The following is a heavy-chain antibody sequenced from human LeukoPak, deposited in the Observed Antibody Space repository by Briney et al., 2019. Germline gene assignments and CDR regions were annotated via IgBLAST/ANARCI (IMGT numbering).Heavy chain of an antibody. J-gene: IGHJ4*02. V-gene: IGHV3-7*04. CDR3: ARGGTYYDILTDYYTAWYFDY. D-gene: IGHD3-9*01. Sequence: GGSLRLSCAAPGFTFSRYWMSWVRQAPGKGLEWVANIKQDGSEKYYVDSVKGRFTISRDNAKNSLYLQMNSLRAEDTAVYYCARGGTYYDILTDYYTAWYFDYWGQGTLVTVSS. CDR1: GFTFSRYW. CDR2: IKQDGSEK.